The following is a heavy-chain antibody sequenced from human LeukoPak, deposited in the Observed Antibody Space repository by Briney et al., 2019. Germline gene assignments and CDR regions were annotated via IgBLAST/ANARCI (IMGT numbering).Heavy chain of an antibody. CDR2: ISYDGSNK. Sequence: GGSLRLSCAASGFTFSSYGMHWVRQAPGKGLEWVAVISYDGSNKYYADSVKGRFTISRDNSKNTLYLQMNSLRAEDTAVYYCAKDSFTYDYYGSGSCDYWGQGTLVTVSS. CDR3: AKDSFTYDYYGSGSCDY. J-gene: IGHJ4*02. D-gene: IGHD3-10*01. CDR1: GFTFSSYG. V-gene: IGHV3-30*18.